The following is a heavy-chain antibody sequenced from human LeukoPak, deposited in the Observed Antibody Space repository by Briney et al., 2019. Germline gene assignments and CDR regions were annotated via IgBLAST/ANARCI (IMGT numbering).Heavy chain of an antibody. D-gene: IGHD6-19*01. Sequence: PSETLSLTCTVSGGSISSYYWSWTRQPPGRGLEWIGCIYYSGGTKYNPSLTSRVTISVDTSKNQFSLQPTSVTAADTAVYYCARAVAGTLVRFDYWGQGTLVTVSS. CDR2: IYYSGGT. V-gene: IGHV4-59*08. J-gene: IGHJ4*02. CDR3: ARAVAGTLVRFDY. CDR1: GGSISSYY.